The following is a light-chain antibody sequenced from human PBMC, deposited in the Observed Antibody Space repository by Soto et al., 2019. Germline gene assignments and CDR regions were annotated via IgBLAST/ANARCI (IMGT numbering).Light chain of an antibody. V-gene: IGLV2-8*01. CDR3: SSYTDSTNYV. Sequence: QSALTQPPSASGSPGQSVTISCTGTSSDVGRYNYISWYQQHPGKAPKLMIYEVSKRPSGVPDRFSGSKSGNTASLTVSGLQAEDEADYYCSSYTDSTNYVFGTGTKVTVL. CDR1: SSDVGRYNY. J-gene: IGLJ1*01. CDR2: EVS.